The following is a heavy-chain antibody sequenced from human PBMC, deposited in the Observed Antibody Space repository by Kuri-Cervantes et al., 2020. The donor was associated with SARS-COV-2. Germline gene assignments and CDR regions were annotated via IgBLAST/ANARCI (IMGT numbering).Heavy chain of an antibody. CDR2: IYPGDSDT. D-gene: IGHD1-7*01. V-gene: IGHV5-51*01. Sequence: KVSCKGSGYSFTGYWIAWVRQMPGKGLECMGIIYPGDSDTRYSPSFQGQVTISADKSINTAYLQCSSLKASDTAMYYCARPTRGKLDWGPGTLVTVSS. CDR3: ARPTRGKLD. J-gene: IGHJ4*02. CDR1: GYSFTGYW.